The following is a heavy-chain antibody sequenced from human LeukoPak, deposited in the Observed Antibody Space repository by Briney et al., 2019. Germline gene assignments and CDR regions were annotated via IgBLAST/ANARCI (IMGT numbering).Heavy chain of an antibody. Sequence: SETLSLTCTVSGGSISSYYWSWIRQPAGKGLEWIGRIYTSGSTNYNPSLKSRVTMSVDTSKNQFSLKLSSVTAADTAVYYCARGTRVHDYGDLYYYGMGVWGQGTTVTVSS. CDR1: GGSISSYY. CDR3: ARGTRVHDYGDLYYYGMGV. V-gene: IGHV4-4*07. CDR2: IYTSGST. D-gene: IGHD4-17*01. J-gene: IGHJ6*02.